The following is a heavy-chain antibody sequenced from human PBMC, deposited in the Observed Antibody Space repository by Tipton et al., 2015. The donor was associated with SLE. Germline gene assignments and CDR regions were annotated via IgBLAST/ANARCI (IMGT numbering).Heavy chain of an antibody. CDR2: ISYSGAT. D-gene: IGHD1-1*01. Sequence: TLSLTCTVSGDTIDGNTYFWDWIRQPPGKGLMLIGSISYSGATSYNPSLRSRVTISMDKSRNQISLRLTSVTAADTAVYYCARASFFDERSSGMGWFDPWGPGALVTVSS. J-gene: IGHJ5*02. CDR1: GDTIDGNTYF. CDR3: ARASFFDERSSGMGWFDP. V-gene: IGHV4-39*07.